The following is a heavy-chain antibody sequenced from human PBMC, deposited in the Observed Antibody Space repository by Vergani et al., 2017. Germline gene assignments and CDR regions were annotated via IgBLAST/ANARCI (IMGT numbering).Heavy chain of an antibody. Sequence: QVHLVESGGGVVQPGRSLRLSCVVSGFTSSYYGMHWVRQAPGKGMEGVAVISYDGTQKYYADSVKGRFTISRDNSKSTLYLQMNSLRTEDTAVYYCATKXCGTPGCQIGYFREWGQGTLVTVSS. J-gene: IGHJ1*01. V-gene: IGHV3-30*03. CDR2: ISYDGTQK. CDR3: ATKXCGTPGCQIGYFRE. D-gene: IGHD1-1*01. CDR1: GFTSSYYG.